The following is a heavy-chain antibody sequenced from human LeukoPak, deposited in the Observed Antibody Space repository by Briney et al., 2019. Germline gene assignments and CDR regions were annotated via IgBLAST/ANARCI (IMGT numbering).Heavy chain of an antibody. D-gene: IGHD2-15*01. CDR2: INPNSGGT. Sequence: ASVKVSCKASGYTFTGYYIHWVRQAPGQGLEWMGWINPNSGGTNYAQKFQGRVTMTRDTSISTAYMELSRLRSDDTAVYYCARSGDCSGGSCYDSVDAFDIWGQGTMVTVSS. CDR3: ARSGDCSGGSCYDSVDAFDI. V-gene: IGHV1-2*02. CDR1: GYTFTGYY. J-gene: IGHJ3*02.